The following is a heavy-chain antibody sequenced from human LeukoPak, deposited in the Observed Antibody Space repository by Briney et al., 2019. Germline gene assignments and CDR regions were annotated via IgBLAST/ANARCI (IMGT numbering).Heavy chain of an antibody. CDR3: AREAFTIFGVVITLYFDY. J-gene: IGHJ4*02. D-gene: IGHD3-3*01. CDR2: IIPIFGTA. Sequence: ASVKVSCKASGGTFSSYAISWVRQAPGQGLEWMGGIIPIFGTANYAQKFQGRVTITADKSTSTAYMELSSLRSEDTAVYYCAREAFTIFGVVITLYFDYWGQGTLVIVSS. V-gene: IGHV1-69*06. CDR1: GGTFSSYA.